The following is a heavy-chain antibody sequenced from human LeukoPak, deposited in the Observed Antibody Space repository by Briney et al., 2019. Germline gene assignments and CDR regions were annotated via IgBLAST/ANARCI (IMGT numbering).Heavy chain of an antibody. V-gene: IGHV3-7*01. CDR2: IKQDGSEK. CDR1: GFTFSSYW. Sequence: GGSLGLSCAASGFTFSSYWMSWVRQAPGKGLEWVANIKQDGSEKYYVDSVKGRFTISRDNAKNSLYLQMNSLRPDDTAVYYCARALADNRGYYLGFDCWGQGTLVTVSS. D-gene: IGHD3-22*01. J-gene: IGHJ4*02. CDR3: ARALADNRGYYLGFDC.